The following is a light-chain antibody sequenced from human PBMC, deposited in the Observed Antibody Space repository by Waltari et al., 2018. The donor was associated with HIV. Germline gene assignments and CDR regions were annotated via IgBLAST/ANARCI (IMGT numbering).Light chain of an antibody. Sequence: AIQMTQSPSPLSASVGDRITITCRASQGVGNELSWYQQTPGKAPKLLIYAASTLQSEVPSRFSGSGYVTDFTLTISSLQPEDCETYYCIQDANYPSTFGQGTEVEIK. CDR2: AAS. J-gene: IGKJ1*01. CDR1: QGVGNE. V-gene: IGKV1-6*01. CDR3: IQDANYPST.